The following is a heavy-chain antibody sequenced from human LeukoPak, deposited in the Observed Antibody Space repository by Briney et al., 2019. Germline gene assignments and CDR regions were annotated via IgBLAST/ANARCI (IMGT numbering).Heavy chain of an antibody. CDR1: GFTFDDYA. V-gene: IGHV3-9*01. CDR2: ISWNSGSI. D-gene: IGHD3/OR15-3a*01. CDR3: AKSDGPSIDY. Sequence: SLRLSCAASGFTFDDYAMHWVRQAPGKGLEWVSGISWNSGSIGYADSVKGRFTISRDNAKNSLYLQMNSLRAEDTALYYCAKSDGPSIDYWGQGTLVTVSS. J-gene: IGHJ4*02.